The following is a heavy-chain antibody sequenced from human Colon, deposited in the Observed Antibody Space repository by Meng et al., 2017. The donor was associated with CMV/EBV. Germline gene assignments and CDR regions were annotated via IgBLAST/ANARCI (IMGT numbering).Heavy chain of an antibody. V-gene: IGHV3-21*01. CDR3: TRTFRYYFDF. CDR1: GFTFSSYW. Sequence: GESLKISCAASGFTFSSYWMHWVRQAPGKGLEWVSSISSSGTYIYYADSVKGRFTISRDNAKDSVDLLMTSLRAEDTAVYYCTRTFRYYFDFWGQGTLVTVSS. CDR2: ISSSGTYI. J-gene: IGHJ4*02. D-gene: IGHD2/OR15-2a*01.